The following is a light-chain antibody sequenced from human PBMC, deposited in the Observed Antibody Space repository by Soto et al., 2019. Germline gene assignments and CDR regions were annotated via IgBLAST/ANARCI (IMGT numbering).Light chain of an antibody. Sequence: ENVLTQSPDVLSLSPGERATLSCRASQSVSSSYLAWYQQKPGQAPRLLIYGASSRATGIPDRFSGSGSGTDFTLTISRLEPEDFAVYYCQQYGSSPQTFGQGTKVDIK. J-gene: IGKJ1*01. V-gene: IGKV3-20*01. CDR3: QQYGSSPQT. CDR1: QSVSSSY. CDR2: GAS.